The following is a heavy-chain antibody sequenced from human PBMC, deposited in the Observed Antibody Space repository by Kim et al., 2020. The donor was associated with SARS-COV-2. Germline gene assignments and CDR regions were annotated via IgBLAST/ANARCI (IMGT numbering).Heavy chain of an antibody. Sequence: ASVKVSCKASGYTFTGYYMHWVRQAPGQGLEWMGWINPNSGGTNYAQKFQGRVTMTRDTSISTAYMELSRLRSDDTAVYYCARDPPATVKGAFDIWGQGTMVTVSS. CDR1: GYTFTGYY. D-gene: IGHD4-17*01. CDR2: INPNSGGT. J-gene: IGHJ3*02. V-gene: IGHV1-2*02. CDR3: ARDPPATVKGAFDI.